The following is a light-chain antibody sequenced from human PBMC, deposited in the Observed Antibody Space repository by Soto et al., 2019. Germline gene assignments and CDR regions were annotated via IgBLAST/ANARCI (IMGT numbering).Light chain of an antibody. Sequence: QSALTQPASVSGSPGQSITISCTGTSSGIRDYNYVSWYQQLPGNAPKLIMYEVSNRPSGISNRFSGSKSGNTASLTISGLQAEDEADYYCSSKSPDFFGTATKDTVL. V-gene: IGLV2-14*01. CDR3: SSKSPDF. CDR1: SSGIRDYNY. CDR2: EVS. J-gene: IGLJ1*01.